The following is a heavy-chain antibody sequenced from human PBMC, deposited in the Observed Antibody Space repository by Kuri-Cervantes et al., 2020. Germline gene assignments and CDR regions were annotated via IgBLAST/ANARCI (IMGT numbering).Heavy chain of an antibody. Sequence: GESLKISCAASGFTFSGYAMHWVRQAPGKGLEWVAVISYDGSNKYYADSVKGRFTISRDNSKNTLYLQMNSLRAEDTAVYYCARDRFGELFYFDYWGQGTLVTVSS. CDR2: ISYDGSNK. J-gene: IGHJ4*02. D-gene: IGHD3-10*01. V-gene: IGHV3-30-3*01. CDR1: GFTFSGYA. CDR3: ARDRFGELFYFDY.